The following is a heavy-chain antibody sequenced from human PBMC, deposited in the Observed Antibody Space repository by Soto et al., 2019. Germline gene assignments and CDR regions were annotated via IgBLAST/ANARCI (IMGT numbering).Heavy chain of an antibody. D-gene: IGHD6-19*01. CDR3: AKPLYSSGWSKFDY. Sequence: PGGSLRLSCAASGFTFSSYAMSWVRQAPGKGLEWVSGISGSGGSTCYADSVNGRFTISRDNSKNTLYLQMNSLRAEDTAVYYCAKPLYSSGWSKFDYWGQGTLVTVSS. CDR1: GFTFSSYA. V-gene: IGHV3-23*01. CDR2: ISGSGGST. J-gene: IGHJ4*02.